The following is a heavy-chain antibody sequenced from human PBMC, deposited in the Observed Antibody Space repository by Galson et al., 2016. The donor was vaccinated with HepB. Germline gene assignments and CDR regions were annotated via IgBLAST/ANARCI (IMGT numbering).Heavy chain of an antibody. V-gene: IGHV1-8*01. CDR3: ARRRAYCSGGSCSSDYSYYGMDV. CDR2: MNPDSGNT. Sequence: VLQATGQGLEWMGWMNPDSGNTVYAQKFQGRITMTRNTSISTAYMELSSLRSEDTAVYYCARRRAYCSGGSCSSDYSYYGMDVWGQGTTVTVSS. D-gene: IGHD2-15*01. J-gene: IGHJ6*02.